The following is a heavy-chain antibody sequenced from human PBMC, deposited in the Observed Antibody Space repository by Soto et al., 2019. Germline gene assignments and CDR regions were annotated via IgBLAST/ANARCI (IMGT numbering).Heavy chain of an antibody. J-gene: IGHJ4*02. CDR1: GFTFSSYA. Sequence: QVQLVESGGGVVQPGRSPRLSCAASGFTFSSYAMHWVRQAPGKGLEWVAVISYDGSNTYYADSVKGRFTISRDNSKNTLYLQMNSLRTEDTAIYYCGRDGRGLSSGCPDYWGQGTLVPVSS. D-gene: IGHD6-19*01. CDR2: ISYDGSNT. CDR3: GRDGRGLSSGCPDY. V-gene: IGHV3-30-3*01.